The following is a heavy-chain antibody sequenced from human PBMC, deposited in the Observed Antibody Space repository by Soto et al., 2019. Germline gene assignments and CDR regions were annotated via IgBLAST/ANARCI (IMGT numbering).Heavy chain of an antibody. J-gene: IGHJ5*02. CDR3: AAAPVLRFLEWPRP. CDR2: IVVGSGNT. V-gene: IGHV1-58*01. Sequence: PRPSVKVSCKASGFTFTSSAVQWVRQARGQRLEWIGWIVVGSGNTNYAQKFQERVTITRDMSTSTAYMELSSLRSEDTAVYYCAAAPVLRFLEWPRPWGQGTLVTVSS. D-gene: IGHD3-3*01. CDR1: GFTFTSSA.